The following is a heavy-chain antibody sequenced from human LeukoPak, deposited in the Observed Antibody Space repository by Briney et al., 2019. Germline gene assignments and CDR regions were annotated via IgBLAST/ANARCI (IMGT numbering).Heavy chain of an antibody. Sequence: SETLSLTCTVSGGSISSYYWSWLRQPPGKGLEWIGYIYYSGSTNYNPSLKSRVTISLDTSKNQFSLNLTSVTPDDTAVYFCARQLVAPPPKYYYYMDVWGKGTTVTVSS. J-gene: IGHJ6*03. CDR2: IYYSGST. CDR1: GGSISSYY. D-gene: IGHD2-21*01. V-gene: IGHV4-59*08. CDR3: ARQLVAPPPKYYYYMDV.